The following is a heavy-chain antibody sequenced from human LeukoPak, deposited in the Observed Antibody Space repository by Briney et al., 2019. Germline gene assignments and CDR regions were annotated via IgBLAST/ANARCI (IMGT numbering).Heavy chain of an antibody. CDR3: TSGTVDTIPDY. J-gene: IGHJ4*02. V-gene: IGHV3-15*01. Sequence: ETLSLTCAVYGGSFSGYYWSWVRQAPGKGLEWVGRIKSKTDGGTTDYAAPVKGRFTISRDDSKNTLYLQMNSLKTEDTAVYYCTSGTVDTIPDYWGQGTLVTVSS. CDR2: IKSKTDGGTT. CDR1: GGSFSGYY. D-gene: IGHD5-12*01.